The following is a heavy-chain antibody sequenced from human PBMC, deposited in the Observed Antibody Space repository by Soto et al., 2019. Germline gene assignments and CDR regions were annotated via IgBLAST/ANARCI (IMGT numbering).Heavy chain of an antibody. J-gene: IGHJ3*02. V-gene: IGHV1-2*04. CDR3: ARASPGGGSRNKDAFDI. CDR1: GYTFTGYY. Sequence: ASVKVSCKASGYTFTGYYMHWVRQAPGQGLEWMGWINPNSGGTNYAQKFQGWVTMTRDTSISTAYMELSRLRSDDTAVYYCARASPGGGSRNKDAFDIWGQGTMVTVSS. D-gene: IGHD3-16*01. CDR2: INPNSGGT.